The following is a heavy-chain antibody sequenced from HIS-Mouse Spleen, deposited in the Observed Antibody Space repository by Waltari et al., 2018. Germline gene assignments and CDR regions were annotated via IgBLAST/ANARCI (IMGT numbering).Heavy chain of an antibody. CDR1: GGSISSGGYY. CDR3: ARSPYYDFWSGYSDNWFDP. J-gene: IGHJ5*02. CDR2: IYYRGRP. V-gene: IGHV4-31*03. Sequence: QVQLQESGPGLVKPSQTLSLTCTVSGGSISSGGYYWSWIRQQPGKGLEWIGYIYYRGRPYYNPSLKGRVTISVDTSKNQFSLKLSAVTAADTAVYYCARSPYYDFWSGYSDNWFDPWGQGTLVTVSS. D-gene: IGHD3-3*01.